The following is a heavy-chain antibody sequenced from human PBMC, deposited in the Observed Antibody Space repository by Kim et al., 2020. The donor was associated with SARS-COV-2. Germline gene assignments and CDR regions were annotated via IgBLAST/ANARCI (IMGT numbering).Heavy chain of an antibody. V-gene: IGHV1-18*01. J-gene: IGHJ4*02. CDR1: GYTFTSYG. Sequence: ASVKVSCKASGYTFTSYGISWVRQAPGQGLEWMGWISAYNGNTNYAQKLQGRVTMTTDTSTSTAYMELRSLRSDDTAVYYCARDHWAQPGWTSGGYYYGFDYWGQGTLVTVSS. D-gene: IGHD3-22*01. CDR2: ISAYNGNT. CDR3: ARDHWAQPGWTSGGYYYGFDY.